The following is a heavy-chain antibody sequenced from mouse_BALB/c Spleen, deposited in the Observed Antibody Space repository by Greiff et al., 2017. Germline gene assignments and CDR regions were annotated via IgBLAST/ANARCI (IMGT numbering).Heavy chain of an antibody. CDR2: INSNGGST. D-gene: IGHD2-2*01. J-gene: IGHJ4*01. CDR3: ARIWFYAMDY. Sequence: EVKLVESGGGLVQPGGSLKLSCAASGFTFSSYGMSWVRQTPDKRLELVATINSNGGSTYYPDSVKGRFTISRDNAKNTLYLQMSSLKSEATAMYYCARIWFYAMDYWGQGTLVTVSA. CDR1: GFTFSSYG. V-gene: IGHV5-6-3*01.